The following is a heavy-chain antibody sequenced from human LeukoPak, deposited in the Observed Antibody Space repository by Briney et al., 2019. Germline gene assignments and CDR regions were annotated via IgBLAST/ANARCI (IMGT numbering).Heavy chain of an antibody. CDR2: SSPYNGDT. CDR3: ARGGVGHCSGGSCPTSWFDP. Sequence: GASVKVSCKASGYTFTNFGISWVRQTPGQGLEWMGWSSPYNGDTDYPEKVQGRVTMATDTSTSTAYTELRSLRSDDTAVYYCARGGVGHCSGGSCPTSWFDPWGQGTLVTVSS. J-gene: IGHJ5*02. V-gene: IGHV1-18*01. D-gene: IGHD2-15*01. CDR1: GYTFTNFG.